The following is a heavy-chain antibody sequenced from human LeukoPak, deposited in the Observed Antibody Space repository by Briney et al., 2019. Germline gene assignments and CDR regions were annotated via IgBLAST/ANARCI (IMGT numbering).Heavy chain of an antibody. CDR3: ARGSLRSQLDWFDP. J-gene: IGHJ5*02. V-gene: IGHV3-21*01. Sequence: GGSLRLSCAASGFTSSSYSMNWVRQAPGKWLEWVSSISSTSTYIYYADSVKGRFTISRDNAKNSLYLRMNSLRAEDTAVYYCARGSLRSQLDWFDPWGQGTLVTVSS. CDR1: GFTSSSYS. D-gene: IGHD3-3*01. CDR2: ISSTSTYI.